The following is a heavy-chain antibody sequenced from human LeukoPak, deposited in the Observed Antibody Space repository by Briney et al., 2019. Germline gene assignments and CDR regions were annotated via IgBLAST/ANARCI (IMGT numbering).Heavy chain of an antibody. CDR1: GFTFSSYA. V-gene: IGHV3-23*01. Sequence: GGSLRLSCVDSGFTFSSYAMSWVRQAPGKGLEWVSAISGSGGSTYYADSVKGRFTISRDNSKNTLYPQMNSLRAEDTAVYYCAKRRSITMIVVVITTSFDYWGQGTLVTVSS. D-gene: IGHD3-22*01. CDR2: ISGSGGST. CDR3: AKRRSITMIVVVITTSFDY. J-gene: IGHJ4*02.